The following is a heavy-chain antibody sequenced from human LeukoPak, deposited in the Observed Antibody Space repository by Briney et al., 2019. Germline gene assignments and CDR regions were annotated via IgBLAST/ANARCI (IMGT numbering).Heavy chain of an antibody. Sequence: SVKVSCKASGGTFSSYAISWVRQAPGQGLEWMGRIIPIFGTANYAQKFQGRVTITTDESASTAYMELSSLRSEDTAVYYCAAAGYYGSGSSFDAFDIWGQGTMVTVSS. CDR2: IIPIFGTA. V-gene: IGHV1-69*05. D-gene: IGHD3-10*01. CDR3: AAAGYYGSGSSFDAFDI. J-gene: IGHJ3*02. CDR1: GGTFSSYA.